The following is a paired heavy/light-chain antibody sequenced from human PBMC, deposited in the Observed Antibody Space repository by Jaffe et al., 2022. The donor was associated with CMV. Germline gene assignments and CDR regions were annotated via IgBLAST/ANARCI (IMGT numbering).Light chain of an antibody. V-gene: IGKV1-39*01. CDR2: AAS. J-gene: IGKJ2*01. CDR3: QQSYSTPYT. Sequence: DIQMTQSPSSLSASVGDRVTITCRASQNITSYLNWYQHKPGKAPNLLIYAASNLRSGVPSRFSGSGSGTDFTLTVSSLQPEDFATYSCQQSYSTPYTFGQGTKLEIE. CDR1: QNITSY.
Heavy chain of an antibody. V-gene: IGHV3-11*06. Sequence: QVQLVESGGGLVKPGGSLRLSCVVSGFTFSDYYMSWIRQAPGKGLEWFSYISNSTTYINYARSVEGRFTISRDNARNSLYLQMNSLRAEDTAVYYCARWHYYGSGAPFDYWGEGALVTVSS. J-gene: IGHJ4*02. D-gene: IGHD3-10*01. CDR3: ARWHYYGSGAPFDY. CDR1: GFTFSDYY. CDR2: ISNSTTYI.